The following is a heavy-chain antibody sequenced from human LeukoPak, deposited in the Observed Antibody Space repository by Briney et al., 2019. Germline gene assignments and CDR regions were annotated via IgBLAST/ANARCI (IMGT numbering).Heavy chain of an antibody. J-gene: IGHJ4*02. D-gene: IGHD6-19*01. CDR2: IWYDGSNK. CDR1: GFTFSSYG. CDR3: AKGLTRAVAFDYFDY. V-gene: IGHV3-30*02. Sequence: PGGSLRLSRAASGFTFSSYGMHWVRQAPGKGLEWVAVIWYDGSNKYYADSVKGRFTISRDNSKNTLYLQMNSLRAEDTAVYYCAKGLTRAVAFDYFDYWGQGTLVTVSS.